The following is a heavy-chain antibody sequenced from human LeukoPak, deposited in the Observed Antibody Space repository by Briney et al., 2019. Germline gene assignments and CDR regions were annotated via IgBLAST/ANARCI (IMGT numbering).Heavy chain of an antibody. CDR1: GGTFSSYA. CDR2: IIPILGIA. V-gene: IGHV1-69*04. Sequence: ASVKVSCKASGGTFSSYAISWVRQAPAQGLEWMGRIIPILGIANYAQKFQGRVTITADKSTSTAYMELSSLRSEDTAVYYCARGGQQQLVFDYWGQGTLVTVSS. D-gene: IGHD6-13*01. J-gene: IGHJ4*02. CDR3: ARGGQQQLVFDY.